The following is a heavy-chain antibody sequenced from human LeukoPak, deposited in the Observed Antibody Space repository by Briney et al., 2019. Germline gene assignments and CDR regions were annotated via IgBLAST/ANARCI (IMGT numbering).Heavy chain of an antibody. CDR3: AREERGHLVGY. CDR2: ISYDGGSNK. CDR1: GFTFSGYA. J-gene: IGHJ4*02. D-gene: IGHD6-6*01. V-gene: IGHV3-30-3*01. Sequence: SGRSLRLSCAASGFTFSGYAMHWVRQAPGKGLEWVALISYDGGSNKYYADSVKGRFTISRGNSKNTLCLQMNSLRAEDTAVYYCAREERGHLVGYWGQGTLVTVSS.